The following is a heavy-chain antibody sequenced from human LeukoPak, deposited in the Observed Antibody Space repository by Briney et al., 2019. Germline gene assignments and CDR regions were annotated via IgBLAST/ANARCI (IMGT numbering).Heavy chain of an antibody. V-gene: IGHV3-7*01. J-gene: IGHJ4*02. CDR2: IKYDGSEK. Sequence: GGSLRLSCAASGFSFSTTWMTWVRQAPGKGLEWVANIKYDGSEKYYADSLKGRFTLSRDNARNSLYLQMNSLRAEDTAVYYCARDGGSYPFDYWGQGTLVTVSS. D-gene: IGHD1-26*01. CDR1: GFSFSTTW. CDR3: ARDGGSYPFDY.